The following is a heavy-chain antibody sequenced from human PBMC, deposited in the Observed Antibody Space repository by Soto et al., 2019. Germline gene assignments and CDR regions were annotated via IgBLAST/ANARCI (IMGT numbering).Heavy chain of an antibody. CDR3: AREQDYGDYFDY. Sequence: GGSLRLSCAASGFTFSSYAMHWVRQAPGKGVEWVAVISYDGSNKYYADSVKGRFTISRDNSKNTLYLQMNSLRAEDTAVYYCAREQDYGDYFDYWGQGTLVTVSS. CDR2: ISYDGSNK. D-gene: IGHD4-17*01. V-gene: IGHV3-30*14. J-gene: IGHJ4*02. CDR1: GFTFSSYA.